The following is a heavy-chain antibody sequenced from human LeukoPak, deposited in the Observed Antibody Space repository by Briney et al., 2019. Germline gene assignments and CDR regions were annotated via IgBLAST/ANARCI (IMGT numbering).Heavy chain of an antibody. J-gene: IGHJ4*02. CDR2: IYYSGST. CDR3: ARGGGGSYPDY. D-gene: IGHD3-16*02. CDR1: GGSISSYY. Sequence: SETLSLTCTVSGGSISSYYWSWIRQPPGKGLEWIGYIYYSGSTNYNPSLKSRVTISVDTSKNQFSLKLSSVTAADTAVYYCARGGGGSYPDYWGQGTLATVSS. V-gene: IGHV4-59*12.